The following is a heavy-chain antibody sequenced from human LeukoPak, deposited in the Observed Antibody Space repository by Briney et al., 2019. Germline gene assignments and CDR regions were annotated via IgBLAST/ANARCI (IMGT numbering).Heavy chain of an antibody. Sequence: ASVKVSCKASGYTFTRYGISWVRQAPEQGLEWMGWISDNNVNTNYAQKFQGRVTMSTDTSTNTAYMELRSLRSDDTAVYYCARDGGYYYDSSGYYFEYWGQGTLVTVSS. D-gene: IGHD3-22*01. CDR2: ISDNNVNT. CDR1: GYTFTRYG. V-gene: IGHV1-18*01. CDR3: ARDGGYYYDSSGYYFEY. J-gene: IGHJ4*02.